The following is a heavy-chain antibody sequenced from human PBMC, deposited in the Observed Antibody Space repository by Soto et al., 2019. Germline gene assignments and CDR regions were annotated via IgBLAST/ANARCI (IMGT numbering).Heavy chain of an antibody. CDR3: ARDGQYRTDGFDI. J-gene: IGHJ3*02. Sequence: EAQLLESGGGSVQPGGSLRLSCAASGFTFSSHGMSWIRQAPGKGLEWNSGLSRGGGSTYYVDSVKGRFTISRDNAKNTLDLIMKSLRVEDTALYYCARDGQYRTDGFDIWGQGTMVTVSS. CDR1: GFTFSSHG. V-gene: IGHV3-23*01. D-gene: IGHD5-12*01. CDR2: LSRGGGST.